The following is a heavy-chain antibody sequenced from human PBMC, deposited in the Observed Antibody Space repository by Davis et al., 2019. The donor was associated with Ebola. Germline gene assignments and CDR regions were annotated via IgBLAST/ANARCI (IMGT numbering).Heavy chain of an antibody. V-gene: IGHV4-34*01. Sequence: MPSETLSLTCAVSGGSFNGYYWTWIRQPPGSVLASPGEIKHVVSTNYSPSLESRVSISVDTSKNQFSLRLNSVTAADTAVYYCARGRYVVVVPSTSYYSYAMDVWGQGTTVTVSS. CDR3: ARGRYVVVVPSTSYYSYAMDV. CDR2: IKHVVST. J-gene: IGHJ6*02. CDR1: GGSFNGYY. D-gene: IGHD2-15*01.